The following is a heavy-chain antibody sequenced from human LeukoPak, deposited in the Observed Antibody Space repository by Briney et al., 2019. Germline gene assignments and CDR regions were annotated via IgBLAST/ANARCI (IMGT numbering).Heavy chain of an antibody. J-gene: IGHJ3*02. V-gene: IGHV1-8*02. CDR1: GDTFIIND. CDR2: MNPNSGNT. D-gene: IGHD6-13*01. Sequence: GASVKVSCKASGDTFIINDINWVRQATGQGLEWKGWMNPNSGNTGYAQKFQGRVTMTRNISITTAYMELTDLRSEDTAVYYCARVTAAGTWTFDIWGQGTTVTVSS. CDR3: ARVTAAGTWTFDI.